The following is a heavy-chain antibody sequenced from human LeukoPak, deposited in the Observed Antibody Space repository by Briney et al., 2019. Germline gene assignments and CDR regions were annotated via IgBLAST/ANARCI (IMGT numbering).Heavy chain of an antibody. J-gene: IGHJ4*02. CDR2: IIPIFGTA. CDR3: ARAGSSYDFWSGYYSVGLDY. CDR1: GGTFSSYA. V-gene: IGHV1-69*13. Sequence: SVKVSCKASGGTFSSYAISWVRQAPGQGLEWMGGIIPIFGTANYAQKFQGRVTITADESTSTAYMELSSLRSEDTAVYHCARAGSSYDFWSGYYSVGLDYWGQGTLVTVSS. D-gene: IGHD3-3*01.